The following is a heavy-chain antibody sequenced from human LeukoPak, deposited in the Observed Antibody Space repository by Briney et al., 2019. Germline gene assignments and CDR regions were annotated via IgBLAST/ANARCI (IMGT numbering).Heavy chain of an antibody. D-gene: IGHD3-22*01. V-gene: IGHV3-11*01. J-gene: IGHJ3*02. Sequence: PGGSLRLSCAASGFTFSDYYMSWIRQAPGKGLEWVSYISSSGSTIYYADSVKGRFTISRDNAKNSLYLQMNSLRAEDTAVYYCARDHQRYYCDSSGYQIAVDIWGQGTMVTVSS. CDR3: ARDHQRYYCDSSGYQIAVDI. CDR1: GFTFSDYY. CDR2: ISSSGSTI.